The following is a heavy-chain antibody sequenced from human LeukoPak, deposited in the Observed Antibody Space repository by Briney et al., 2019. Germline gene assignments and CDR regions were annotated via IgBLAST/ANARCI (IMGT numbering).Heavy chain of an antibody. CDR3: SKSPSGWYGDY. J-gene: IGHJ4*02. CDR1: GYTFTDYY. Sequence: ASVNVSFKASGYTFTDYYMHWVRQAPGQGIEWMGRINPNSSGTSSARKYQVRVTVTRDTSISTDYLELNRLTSNDTAVYYCSKSPSGWYGDYWCQGTLVIVAS. V-gene: IGHV1-2*06. CDR2: INPNSSGT. D-gene: IGHD6-19*01.